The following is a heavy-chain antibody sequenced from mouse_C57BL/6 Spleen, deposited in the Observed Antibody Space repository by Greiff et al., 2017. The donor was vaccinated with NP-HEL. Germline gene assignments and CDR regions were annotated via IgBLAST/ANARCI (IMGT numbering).Heavy chain of an antibody. Sequence: QVQLQQSGAELVMPGASVKLSCKASGYTFTSYWMHWVKQRPGQGLEWIGEIDPSDSYTNYNQKFKGKSTLTVDKSSSTAYMQLSSLTSEDSAVYYCARSGGSGYVGFDYWGQGTTLTVSS. D-gene: IGHD3-2*02. CDR1: GYTFTSYW. CDR2: IDPSDSYT. J-gene: IGHJ2*01. CDR3: ARSGGSGYVGFDY. V-gene: IGHV1-69*01.